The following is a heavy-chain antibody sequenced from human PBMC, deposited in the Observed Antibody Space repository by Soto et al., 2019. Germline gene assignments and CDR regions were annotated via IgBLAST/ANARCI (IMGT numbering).Heavy chain of an antibody. D-gene: IGHD3-3*01. V-gene: IGHV4-34*01. CDR2: INHSGST. CDR3: ARGLVTIFGVYYYGMDV. Sequence: PSKTLSLTCAVYGGSFSCYYWSWIRQPPGKGLEWIGEINHSGSTNYNPSLKSRVTISVDTSKNQFSLKLSSVTAADTAVYYCARGLVTIFGVYYYGMDVWGQGTTVTVSS. CDR1: GGSFSCYY. J-gene: IGHJ6*02.